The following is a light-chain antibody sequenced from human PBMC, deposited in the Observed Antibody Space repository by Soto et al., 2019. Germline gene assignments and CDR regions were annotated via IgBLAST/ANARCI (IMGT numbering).Light chain of an antibody. CDR1: QSVSSN. CDR2: GAS. Sequence: EIVMTQSPATLSVSPGERATLSCRASQSVSSNLAWYQQKPGQAPRLFIYGASTRATGIPAKFSGSGSETEFTLTISRLQSEDFAVYYCQQYYKWTQLTFGGGTKVEIK. V-gene: IGKV3-15*01. CDR3: QQYYKWTQLT. J-gene: IGKJ4*01.